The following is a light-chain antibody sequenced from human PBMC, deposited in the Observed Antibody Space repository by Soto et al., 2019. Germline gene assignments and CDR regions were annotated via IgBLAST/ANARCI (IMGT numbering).Light chain of an antibody. J-gene: IGLJ1*01. CDR3: SSYTSSSSYV. V-gene: IGLV2-14*01. CDR2: DVS. Sequence: QSALTQPASVSGSPGQSITISCTGTSSDVGGYNYVSWYQQHPGKAPKLVIYDVSNRPSGVSSRFSGSNSGNTASLTISGLHGEDEADYYCSSYTSSSSYVFGTGTKLTVL. CDR1: SSDVGGYNY.